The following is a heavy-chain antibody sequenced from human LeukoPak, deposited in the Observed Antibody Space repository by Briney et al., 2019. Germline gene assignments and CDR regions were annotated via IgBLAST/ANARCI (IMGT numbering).Heavy chain of an antibody. D-gene: IGHD5-12*01. CDR2: IYPNSGGT. CDR3: ALDNSGYDYGYGMDV. Sequence: SDKICGRTSAYSRTAWCMQRVPRAPLLVSETVAWIYPNSGGTNYAQKFRGRVTMTRDTSISTAYMELSRLRSDDTAVYYCALDNSGYDYGYGMDVWGQGTTVTVSS. CDR1: AYSRTAWC. V-gene: IGHV1-2*02. J-gene: IGHJ6*02.